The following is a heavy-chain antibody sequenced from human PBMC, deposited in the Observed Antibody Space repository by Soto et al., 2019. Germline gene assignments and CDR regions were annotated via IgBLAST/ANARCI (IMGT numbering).Heavy chain of an antibody. V-gene: IGHV3-7*03. CDR2: IKQDGSEK. CDR1: GFTFSSYW. D-gene: IGHD3-3*01. CDR3: AREGGDLDYYFWSGYYTCIDF. Sequence: GGSLRLSCAASGFTFSSYWMSWVRQAPGKGLEWVANIKQDGSEKYYVDSVKGRFTISRDNAKNSLYLQMNSLRAEDTAVYYCAREGGDLDYYFWSGYYTCIDFWGQGTLVTVSS. J-gene: IGHJ4*02.